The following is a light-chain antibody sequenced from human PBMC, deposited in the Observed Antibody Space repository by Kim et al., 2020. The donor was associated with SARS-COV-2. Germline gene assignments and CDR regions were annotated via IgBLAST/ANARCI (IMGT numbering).Light chain of an antibody. V-gene: IGKV1-13*02. CDR1: QGISSA. CDR3: QQFNSYPT. J-gene: IGKJ4*01. CDR2: DAS. Sequence: AIQLTQSPSSLSASVGDRVTITCRVSQGISSALAWYQQKPGKAPKLLIYDASSLESGVPSRFSGSGSGTDFTLTISSLQPEDFATYYCQQFNSYPTFGGGTKLEI.